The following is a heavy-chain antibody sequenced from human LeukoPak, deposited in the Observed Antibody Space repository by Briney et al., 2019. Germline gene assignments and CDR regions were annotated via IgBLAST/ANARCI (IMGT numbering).Heavy chain of an antibody. CDR1: GFTFSGSA. D-gene: IGHD1-7*01. J-gene: IGHJ6*03. CDR2: ISSDGSNK. V-gene: IGHV3-30*01. CDR3: ARGAGTTAYYMDV. Sequence: GGSLRLSCAASGFTFSGSAMHWVRQAPGKGLEWVAVISSDGSNKYYADSVKGQFTISRDNSNNTLYLQMNSLRPEDTAVYYCARGAGTTAYYMDVWGKGTTVTVSS.